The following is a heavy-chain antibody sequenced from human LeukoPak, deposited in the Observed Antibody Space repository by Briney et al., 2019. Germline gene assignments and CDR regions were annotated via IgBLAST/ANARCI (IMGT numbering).Heavy chain of an antibody. Sequence: PGGSLRLSCAASGFTLSSYWTHWVRQAPGKGLVWVSLISSDGSTTTYADSVKGRFSISRDNAKNTLYLQMNSLRAEDTAVYYCAGRKQYYDSSGYYYYFDYWGQGTLVTVSS. J-gene: IGHJ4*02. CDR3: AGRKQYYDSSGYYYYFDY. D-gene: IGHD3-22*01. V-gene: IGHV3-74*01. CDR2: ISSDGSTT. CDR1: GFTLSSYW.